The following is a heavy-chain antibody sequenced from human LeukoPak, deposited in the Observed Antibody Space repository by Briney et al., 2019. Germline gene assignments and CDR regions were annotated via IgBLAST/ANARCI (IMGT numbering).Heavy chain of an antibody. V-gene: IGHV3-21*01. CDR3: ARDQDVVVPAAMVTIFDY. Sequence: GGSLRLSCAASGFTFSSYSMNWVRQAPGKGLEWVSSISIIISYIYYAESVQGRFTISRENAKNSLYLQMNRLRAEDTAVYYCARDQDVVVPAAMVTIFDYWGQGTLVTVSS. J-gene: IGHJ4*02. CDR1: GFTFSSYS. CDR2: ISIIISYI. D-gene: IGHD2-2*01.